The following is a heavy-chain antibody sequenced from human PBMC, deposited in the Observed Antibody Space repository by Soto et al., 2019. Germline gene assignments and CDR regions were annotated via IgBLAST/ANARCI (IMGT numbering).Heavy chain of an antibody. CDR2: IVVGSGNT. CDR3: AAAVAVGATTIDY. V-gene: IGHV1-58*01. J-gene: IGHJ4*02. CDR1: GFTFTSSA. Sequence: SVKVSCKASGFTFTSSAVQWVRQARGQRLEWIGWIVVGSGNTNYAQKFQERVTITRDMSTSTAYMELSSLRSEDTAVYYCAAAVAVGATTIDYWGQGTLVTVSS. D-gene: IGHD1-26*01.